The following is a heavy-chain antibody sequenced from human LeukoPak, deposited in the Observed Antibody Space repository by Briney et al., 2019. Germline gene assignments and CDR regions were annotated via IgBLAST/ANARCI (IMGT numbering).Heavy chain of an antibody. CDR3: ASSLYGDYENY. V-gene: IGHV3-48*04. CDR2: ISSSSTI. D-gene: IGHD4-17*01. J-gene: IGHJ4*02. CDR1: GFTFSSYS. Sequence: TGGSLRLSCAASGFTFSSYSMNWVRQAPGKGLEWVSYISSSSTIYYADSVKGRFTISRDNAKNSLYLQMNSLRAEDTAVYYCASSLYGDYENYWGQGTLVTVSS.